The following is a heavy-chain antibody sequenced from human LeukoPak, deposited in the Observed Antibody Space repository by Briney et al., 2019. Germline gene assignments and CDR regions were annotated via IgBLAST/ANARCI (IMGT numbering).Heavy chain of an antibody. V-gene: IGHV4-38-2*01. CDR3: ARLYPPATRFDY. D-gene: IGHD5-24*01. J-gene: IGHJ4*02. CDR2: IYHSGRT. Sequence: PSETLSLTCAVYGGSFSGYYWGWIRQPPGKGLEWIGSIYHSGRTFYNPSLKSRVTISVDTSKNQFSLKLTSVTAADTAVYYCARLYPPATRFDYWGQGTLVTVSS. CDR1: GGSFSGYY.